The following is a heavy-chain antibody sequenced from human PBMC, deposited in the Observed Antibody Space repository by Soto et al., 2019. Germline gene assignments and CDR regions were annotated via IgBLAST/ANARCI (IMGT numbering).Heavy chain of an antibody. D-gene: IGHD5-18*01. CDR3: AKVNTAMALDY. Sequence: QVQLVESGGGVVQPGRSLRLSCAASGFTFSNYAMHWVRQAPGKGLEWVALILYDGRNKYYAYSVKGRFTLSRDNSKNTLYLQMNSLRAEDTAVYYCAKVNTAMALDYWGQGTLIAVSS. V-gene: IGHV3-30*18. CDR2: ILYDGRNK. CDR1: GFTFSNYA. J-gene: IGHJ4*02.